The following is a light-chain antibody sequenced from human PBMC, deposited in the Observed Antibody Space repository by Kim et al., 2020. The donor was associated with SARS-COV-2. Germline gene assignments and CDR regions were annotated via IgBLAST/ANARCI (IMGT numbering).Light chain of an antibody. Sequence: RVPVTCSGSGSNIGRNTVTWYHHLPGTAPNLLIYGDNQRPSGVPDRLSGSRSGTSASLAISGLQSEDEADYYCATWDDSLNGYVFGTGTKVTVL. CDR3: ATWDDSLNGYV. CDR2: GDN. CDR1: GSNIGRNT. V-gene: IGLV1-44*01. J-gene: IGLJ1*01.